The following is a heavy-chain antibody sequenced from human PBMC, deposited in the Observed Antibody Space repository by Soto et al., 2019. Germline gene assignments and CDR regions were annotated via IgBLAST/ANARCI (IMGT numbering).Heavy chain of an antibody. D-gene: IGHD3-9*01. J-gene: IGHJ4*02. CDR1: GGSISSYY. CDR3: ARHSPDFDWLSQFDY. CDR2: IFYFGST. Sequence: SETLSLTCTVPGGSISSYYRSWIRQTPGKGLEWIGYIFYFGSTNYNPSLKSRVTLSIDTSKNQLSLKLSSVTAADTAVYYCARHSPDFDWLSQFDYWGQGTLVTVS. V-gene: IGHV4-59*08.